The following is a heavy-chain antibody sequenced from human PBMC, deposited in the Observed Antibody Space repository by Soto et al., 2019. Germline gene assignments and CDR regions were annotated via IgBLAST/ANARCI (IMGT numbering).Heavy chain of an antibody. J-gene: IGHJ3*02. CDR2: IYYSGST. Sequence: SETLSLTCTVSGGSISSGDYYWSWIRQPPGKGLEWIGYIYYSGSTYYNPSLKSRVTISVDTSKNQFSLKLSSVTAADTAVYYCARVLVITAPFFDIWGQGTMVTVSS. CDR3: ARVLVITAPFFDI. D-gene: IGHD3-16*01. V-gene: IGHV4-30-4*01. CDR1: GGSISSGDYY.